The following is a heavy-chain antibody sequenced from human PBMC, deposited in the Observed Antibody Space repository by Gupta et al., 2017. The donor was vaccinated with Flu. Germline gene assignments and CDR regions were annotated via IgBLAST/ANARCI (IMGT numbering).Heavy chain of an antibody. CDR2: RSYDGSNK. J-gene: IGHJ6*04. D-gene: IGHD6-13*01. Sequence: QVQREESVGGVVQPGRSLRLSCAASGVTFRRDGLHWVRQAPCRGLEWVAVRSYDGSNKYYADSVKGRFTSSRDNSKNTMYRQMNSLRAEDTAVYYWAKSEGRWQQLGLMDVWGKGTTVTVSS. CDR3: AKSEGRWQQLGLMDV. V-gene: IGHV3-30*18. CDR1: GVTFRRDG.